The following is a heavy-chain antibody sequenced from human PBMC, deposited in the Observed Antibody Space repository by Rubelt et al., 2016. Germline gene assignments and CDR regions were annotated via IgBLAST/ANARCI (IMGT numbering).Heavy chain of an antibody. J-gene: IGHJ6*02. CDR3: ARDGYCSGGSCPGIYYYYGMDV. D-gene: IGHD2-15*01. CDR2: INTNTGNP. CDR1: GYTFTSYP. V-gene: IGHV7-4-1*02. Sequence: VSCKASGYTFTSYPMNWVRQAPGQGLEWMGWINTNTGNPTYAQGFTGRFVFSLDTSVSTAYLQISSLKAEDTAVYYCARDGYCSGGSCPGIYYYYGMDVWGQGTTVTVSS.